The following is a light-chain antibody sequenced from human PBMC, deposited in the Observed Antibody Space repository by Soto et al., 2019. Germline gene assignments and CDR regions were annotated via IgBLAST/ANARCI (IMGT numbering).Light chain of an antibody. Sequence: DILLTQSPSSLSASVGDRVTITCRASQTITNYLNWYQQRSGKAPKLLIFTASIFQSGVPSTFSVGGSATDFTLTISSLQPEDFATYYCPQSYNTTLTFGGGTRV. CDR3: PQSYNTTLT. J-gene: IGKJ4*01. CDR2: TAS. CDR1: QTITNY. V-gene: IGKV1-39*01.